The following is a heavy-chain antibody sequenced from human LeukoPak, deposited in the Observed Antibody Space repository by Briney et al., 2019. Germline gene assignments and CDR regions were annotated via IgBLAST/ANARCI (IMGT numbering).Heavy chain of an antibody. D-gene: IGHD3-3*01. CDR3: ASTYYDFWSGYYVFPFDY. J-gene: IGHJ4*02. CDR1: GGSFSGYY. Sequence: PSETLSLTCAVYGGSFSGYYWSWIRQPPGKGLEWIGEINHSGSTNYNPSLKSRVTISVDTSKNQFSLKLSSVTAADTAVYYCASTYYDFWSGYYVFPFDYWGQGTLVTVSS. V-gene: IGHV4-34*01. CDR2: INHSGST.